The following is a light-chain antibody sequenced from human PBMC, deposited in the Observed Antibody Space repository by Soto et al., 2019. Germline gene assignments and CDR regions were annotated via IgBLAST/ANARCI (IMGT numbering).Light chain of an antibody. J-gene: IGLJ3*02. CDR2: EVS. CDR1: SSDVGSYNL. CDR3: CSYAVSSTFV. Sequence: QSGLTQPASVSGSPGQSITISCTGTSSDVGSYNLVSWYQQHPGTAPKLMAYEVSKRPSGVSNRFSASKSGNTASLTISGLQAVDEADYYCCSYAVSSTFVFGGGTKVTVL. V-gene: IGLV2-23*02.